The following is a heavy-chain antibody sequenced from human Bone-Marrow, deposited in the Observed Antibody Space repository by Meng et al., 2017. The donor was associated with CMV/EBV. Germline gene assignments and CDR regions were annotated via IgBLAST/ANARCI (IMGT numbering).Heavy chain of an antibody. CDR3: AKDSSNWNLYYYYGMDV. J-gene: IGHJ6*02. CDR2: ISWDGGST. Sequence: GESLKISCAASGFTFDDYAMHWVRQAPGKGLEWVSLISWDGGSTYYADSVKGRFTISRDNSKNSLYLQMNSLRVEDTALYYCAKDSSNWNLYYYYGMDVWGQGTTVTVSS. D-gene: IGHD1-7*01. CDR1: GFTFDDYA. V-gene: IGHV3-43D*03.